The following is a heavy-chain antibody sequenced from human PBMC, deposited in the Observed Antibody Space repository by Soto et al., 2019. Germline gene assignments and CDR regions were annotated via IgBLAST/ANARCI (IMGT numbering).Heavy chain of an antibody. Sequence: SETLSVTCTFSVDSITIAGYHWSWIRQHPGKGLHRIGYIFHSGRTYYNPSLRSRLSITEDTSKNQFFLELSSVTAADTAVYYCARGLITILGIVTLTHTSDGLDVWGQGTTVTGSS. CDR3: ARGLITILGIVTLTHTSDGLDV. CDR1: VDSITIAGYH. CDR2: IFHSGRT. J-gene: IGHJ6*01. V-gene: IGHV4-31*03. D-gene: IGHD3-3*01.